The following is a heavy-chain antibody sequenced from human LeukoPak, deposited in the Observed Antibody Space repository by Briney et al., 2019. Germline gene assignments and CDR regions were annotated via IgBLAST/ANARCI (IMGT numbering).Heavy chain of an antibody. CDR1: GYTFTGYY. CDR3: ARDSVDTAMVRAYYFDY. CDR2: INPNIGGT. J-gene: IGHJ4*02. Sequence: ASVKVSCKASGYTFTGYYMHSVRQAPRQRLEWMGWINPNIGGTNYAQKFQGRVTMTRDTSISTAYMELSRLRSDDTAVYYCARDSVDTAMVRAYYFDYWGQGTLVTVSS. D-gene: IGHD5-18*01. V-gene: IGHV1-2*02.